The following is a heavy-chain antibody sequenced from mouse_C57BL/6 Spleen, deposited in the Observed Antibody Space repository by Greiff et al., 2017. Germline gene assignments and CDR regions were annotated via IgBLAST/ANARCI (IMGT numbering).Heavy chain of an antibody. CDR1: GYTFTNYW. Sequence: VQRVESGAELVRPGTSVKMSCKASGYTFTNYWIGWAKQRPGHGLEWIGDIYPGGGYTNYNEKFKGKATLTADKSSSTAYMQFSSLTSEDSAIYYCARRDDGYYFDYWGQGTTLTVSS. J-gene: IGHJ2*01. D-gene: IGHD2-3*01. V-gene: IGHV1-63*01. CDR2: IYPGGGYT. CDR3: ARRDDGYYFDY.